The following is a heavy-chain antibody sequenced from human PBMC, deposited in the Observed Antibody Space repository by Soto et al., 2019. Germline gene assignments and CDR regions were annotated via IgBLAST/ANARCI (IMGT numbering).Heavy chain of an antibody. Sequence: GESLKISCKGSGYSFTSYWIGWVRQMPGKGLEWMGIIYPGDSDTRYSPSFQGQVTISADKSISTAYLQWSSLKASDTAMYYCARHGRYCSGGSCYSGYYYYYYGMDVWGQGTTVTVSS. CDR2: IYPGDSDT. J-gene: IGHJ6*02. D-gene: IGHD2-15*01. CDR3: ARHGRYCSGGSCYSGYYYYYYGMDV. CDR1: GYSFTSYW. V-gene: IGHV5-51*01.